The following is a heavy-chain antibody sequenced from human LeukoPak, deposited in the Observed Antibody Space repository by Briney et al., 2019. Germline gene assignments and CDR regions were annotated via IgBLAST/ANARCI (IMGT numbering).Heavy chain of an antibody. CDR3: AREGSSSSELDY. V-gene: IGHV1-3*01. CDR2: INAGNGNT. CDR1: GYTFTSYA. Sequence: GASVKVSCKASGYTFTSYAMHWVRQAPGQRLEWMGWINAGNGNTKYSQKFQGRVTLTRDTSASTACMELSSLRSEDTAVYYCAREGSSSSELDYWGQGTLVTVSS. J-gene: IGHJ4*02. D-gene: IGHD6-6*01.